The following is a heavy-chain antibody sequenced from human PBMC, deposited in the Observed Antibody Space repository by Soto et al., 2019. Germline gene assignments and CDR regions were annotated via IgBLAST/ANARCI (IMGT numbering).Heavy chain of an antibody. CDR2: ISYDGSNK. J-gene: IGHJ4*02. V-gene: IGHV3-30*18. CDR3: AKGQGYCFDATGYTFDY. D-gene: IGHD2-15*01. Sequence: PGGSLRLSCAASGFTFSSYGMDWVRQAPGKXLEWVAVISYDGSNKYYADSVKGRFTISRDNSKNTLYLQMNSLRAEDTAVYYCAKGQGYCFDATGYTFDYWGLGTLVTVSS. CDR1: GFTFSSYG.